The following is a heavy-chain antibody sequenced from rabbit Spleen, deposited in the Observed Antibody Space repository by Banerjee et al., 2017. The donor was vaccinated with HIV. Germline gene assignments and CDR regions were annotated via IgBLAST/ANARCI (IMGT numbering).Heavy chain of an antibody. Sequence: QQQLEESGGGLVKPGGTLTLTCKASGIDLSTYYEVCWFRQAPGKGLQWIASIVTTTGGTWYASWAKGRFTISKTSSTTVDLKMTSLTAADTATYFCARDGAGGSYFALWGPGTLVTVS. CDR1: GIDLSTYYE. D-gene: IGHD8-1*01. CDR2: IVTTTGGT. V-gene: IGHV1S43*01. CDR3: ARDGAGGSYFAL. J-gene: IGHJ4*01.